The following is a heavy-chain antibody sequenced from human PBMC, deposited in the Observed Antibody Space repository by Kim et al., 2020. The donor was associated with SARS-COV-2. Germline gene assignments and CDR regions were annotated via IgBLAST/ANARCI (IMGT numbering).Heavy chain of an antibody. V-gene: IGHV3-49*02. Sequence: TQYAASVKGRFSISRDDSKSIAYLRMNSLKTEDTAVYYCTRDDFWSGYYTFWGQGTLVTVSS. CDR3: TRDDFWSGYYTF. D-gene: IGHD3-3*01. J-gene: IGHJ4*02. CDR2: T.